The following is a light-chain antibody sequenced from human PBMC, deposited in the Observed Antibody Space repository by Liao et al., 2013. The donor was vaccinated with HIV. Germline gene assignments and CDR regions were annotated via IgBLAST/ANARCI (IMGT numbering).Light chain of an antibody. V-gene: IGLV3-1*01. CDR2: EDS. CDR3: QTWDSSTYVV. Sequence: SFDLTQPPSMAVSAGQTATITCSGQGLGDKFTCWFQQRPGQSPIMIIYEDSKRPSGIPERFSASNSGDTATLTISGTLPSDEAEYFCQTWDSSTYVVFGGGTKLTVL. J-gene: IGLJ2*01. CDR1: GLGDKF.